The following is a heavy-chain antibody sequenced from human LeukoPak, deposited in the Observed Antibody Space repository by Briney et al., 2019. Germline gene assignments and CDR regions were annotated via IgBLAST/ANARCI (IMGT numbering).Heavy chain of an antibody. Sequence: GGSLRLSCAASGFTFSSYSMNWVRQAPGKGMEWVSSISSSSRYIYYADSVKGRFTISRDNAKNSLYLQMNSLRAEDTAVYYCAREGNTIFGVVSPFDYWGQGTLVTVSS. J-gene: IGHJ4*02. D-gene: IGHD3-3*01. CDR1: GFTFSSYS. CDR3: AREGNTIFGVVSPFDY. CDR2: ISSSSRYI. V-gene: IGHV3-21*01.